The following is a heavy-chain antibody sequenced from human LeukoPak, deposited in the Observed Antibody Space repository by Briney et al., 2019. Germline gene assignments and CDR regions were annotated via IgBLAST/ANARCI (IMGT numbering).Heavy chain of an antibody. CDR1: GYTFSDFG. CDR3: SRSYYSSSWYYFDH. V-gene: IGHV1-18*01. J-gene: IGHJ4*02. CDR2: IKIGEGNT. Sequence: ASVKVSCKTSGYTFSDFGITWVRQAPGQGSEWMRWIKIGEGNTHYGQKFRDRVSMTRDISSNTAFLEMRNLRPDDTAVYFCSRSYYSSSWYYFDHWGQGTLVTVSS. D-gene: IGHD2-15*01.